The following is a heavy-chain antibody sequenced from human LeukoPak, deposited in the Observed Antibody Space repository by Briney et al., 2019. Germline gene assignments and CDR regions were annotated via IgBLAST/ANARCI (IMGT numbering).Heavy chain of an antibody. CDR2: ISASGGTT. J-gene: IGHJ4*02. CDR1: GFTFSSYV. V-gene: IGHV3-23*01. Sequence: QPGGSLRLSCAASGFTFSSYVMTWVPQAPGKGLEWVSSISASGGTTYYADSVKGRFTISRDNSKNTVYMQMNSLRAEDTAVYYCAKRKVATEYYFDYWGQGTLVTVSS. CDR3: AKRKVATEYYFDY. D-gene: IGHD1-26*01.